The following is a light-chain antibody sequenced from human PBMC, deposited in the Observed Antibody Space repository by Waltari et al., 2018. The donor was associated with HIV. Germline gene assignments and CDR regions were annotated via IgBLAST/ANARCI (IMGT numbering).Light chain of an antibody. J-gene: IGKJ4*01. CDR2: DES. Sequence: EIVLTQSPATLSLSPGERATLSCRASQSVSSYLSWYQQKPGQAPRRLIYDESNRATGIPARFSGSGSGTDFTLTISSLEPEDFAVYYCQQRSNWPPGLTFGGGTKVEIK. CDR1: QSVSSY. CDR3: QQRSNWPPGLT. V-gene: IGKV3-11*01.